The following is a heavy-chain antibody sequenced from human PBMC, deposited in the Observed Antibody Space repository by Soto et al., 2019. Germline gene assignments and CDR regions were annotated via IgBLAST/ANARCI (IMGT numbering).Heavy chain of an antibody. CDR1: RFTFSSYG. CDR3: ARPPRKNDFWSGYLAYGMDV. V-gene: IGHV3-33*01. Sequence: GGSLRLSCAASRFTFSSYGMHWVRQAPGKGLEWVAVIWYDGSNKYYADSVKGRFTISRDNSKNTLYLQMNSLRAEDTAVYYCARPPRKNDFWSGYLAYGMDVWGQGTTVTVSS. J-gene: IGHJ6*02. CDR2: IWYDGSNK. D-gene: IGHD3-3*01.